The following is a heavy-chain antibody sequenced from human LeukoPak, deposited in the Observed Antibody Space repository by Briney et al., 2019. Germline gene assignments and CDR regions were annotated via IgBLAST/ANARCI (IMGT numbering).Heavy chain of an antibody. Sequence: SETLSLTCTVSGDSISGYYWSWIRQPPGKGLEWIGYIFYGGSTNYNPSLKSRVTISVDTSKNQVSLKLTSVTAADTAVYYCARARGGYDFYYFDYWGQGTLVIVSS. CDR3: ARARGGYDFYYFDY. V-gene: IGHV4-59*08. CDR2: IFYGGST. CDR1: GDSISGYY. D-gene: IGHD5-12*01. J-gene: IGHJ4*02.